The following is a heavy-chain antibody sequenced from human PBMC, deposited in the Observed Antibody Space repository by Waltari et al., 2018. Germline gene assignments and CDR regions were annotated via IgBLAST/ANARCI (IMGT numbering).Heavy chain of an antibody. J-gene: IGHJ4*02. CDR1: GFTFSSSA. D-gene: IGHD6-19*01. CDR2: ISGGGGST. V-gene: IGHV3-23*04. CDR3: AKEIAVAVYFWYVDY. Sequence: EVQLVESGGGLVQPGGSLSLSCAASGFTFSSSAMSWLRQAPGKGLEWVSAISGGGGSTYYADSGKGRFTISRDHSKNTLYLQMNSLRAEDTAVYYCAKEIAVAVYFWYVDYWGQGSLVTVSS.